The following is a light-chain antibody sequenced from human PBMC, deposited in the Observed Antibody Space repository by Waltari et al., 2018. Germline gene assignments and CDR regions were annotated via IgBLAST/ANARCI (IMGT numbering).Light chain of an antibody. Sequence: DIVMTQSPLSLPVTPGEPASISCRPSQSLLHSNGYNYLGWYLQKPGQSPLLLIYLGSNRASGVPDRFSGSGSGTDFTLKISRVEAEDVGVYYCRQALQTPTTFGQGTKVEIK. J-gene: IGKJ1*01. V-gene: IGKV2-28*01. CDR1: QSLLHSNGYNY. CDR3: RQALQTPTT. CDR2: LGS.